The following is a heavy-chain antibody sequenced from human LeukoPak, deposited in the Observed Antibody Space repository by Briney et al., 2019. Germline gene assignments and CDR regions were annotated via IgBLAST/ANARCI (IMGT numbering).Heavy chain of an antibody. D-gene: IGHD3-16*02. CDR2: ISDTGRRT. CDR3: GRHDSFIPY. V-gene: IGHV3-23*01. J-gene: IGHJ4*02. CDR1: GFTFSDYA. Sequence: GGSLRLSCAASGFTFSDYAMTWVRQASGKGLEWVSSISDTGRRTYYTDSVKGRFTISRDDSKKTVYLEMSTLGAEDTAIYFCGRHDSFIPYWGQGTLVTVSS.